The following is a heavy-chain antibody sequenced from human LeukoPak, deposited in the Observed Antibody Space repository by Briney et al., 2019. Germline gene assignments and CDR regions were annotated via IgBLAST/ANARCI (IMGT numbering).Heavy chain of an antibody. CDR2: INHSGST. D-gene: IGHD2-2*01. CDR1: GGSFSGYC. V-gene: IGHV4-34*01. Sequence: SETLSLTCAVYGGSFSGYCWTWIRQPPGKGLEWIWEINHSGSTNYNPSLKSRVTISVDTSKNQFSLKLSSVTAADTSVYYCARGVKYQLLLNWFDPWGQGTLVTVSS. J-gene: IGHJ5*02. CDR3: ARGVKYQLLLNWFDP.